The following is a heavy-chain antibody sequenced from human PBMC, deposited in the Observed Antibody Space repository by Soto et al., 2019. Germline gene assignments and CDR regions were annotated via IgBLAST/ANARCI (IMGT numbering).Heavy chain of an antibody. V-gene: IGHV4-59*01. CDR2: IYYSGST. J-gene: IGHJ6*02. D-gene: IGHD2-2*01. CDR3: AREGCRSTSCYPSYYYYGMDV. Sequence: SETLSLTCTVSGGSISSYYWSWIRQPPGKGLEWIGYIYYSGSTNYNPSLKSRVTISVDTSKNQFSLKLSSVTAADTAVYYCAREGCRSTSCYPSYYYYGMDVWCQGTTVTVSS. CDR1: GGSISSYY.